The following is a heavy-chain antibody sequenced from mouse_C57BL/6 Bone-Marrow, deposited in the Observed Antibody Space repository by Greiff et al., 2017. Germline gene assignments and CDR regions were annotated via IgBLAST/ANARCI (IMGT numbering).Heavy chain of an antibody. J-gene: IGHJ2*01. CDR2: ISGGGGNT. D-gene: IGHD1-1*01. V-gene: IGHV5-9*01. CDR3: ARQGVGITTVVAHFDY. CDR1: GFTFSSYT. Sequence: EVKLMESGGGLVKPGGSLKLSCAASGFTFSSYTMSWVRQTPEKRLEWVATISGGGGNTYYPDSVKGRFTISRDNAKNTLYLQMSSLRSEDTALYYCARQGVGITTVVAHFDYWGQGTTLSLL.